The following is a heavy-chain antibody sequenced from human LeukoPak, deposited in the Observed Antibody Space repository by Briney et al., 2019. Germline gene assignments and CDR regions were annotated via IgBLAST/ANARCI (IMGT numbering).Heavy chain of an antibody. J-gene: IGHJ4*02. CDR1: GGSISTYY. V-gene: IGHV4-59*01. CDR2: IHYSGSS. Sequence: SETLSLTCAVSGGSISTYYWSWIRQPPGKGLEWIGYIHYSGSSNYNPSLKSRVTISLDTSKNQFSLKLSSVTAADTAVYYCARVLSGYDRFDYWGQGTLVTVSS. CDR3: ARVLSGYDRFDY. D-gene: IGHD5-12*01.